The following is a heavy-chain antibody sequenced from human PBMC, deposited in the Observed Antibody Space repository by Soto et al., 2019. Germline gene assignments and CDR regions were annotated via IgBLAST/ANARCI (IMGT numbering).Heavy chain of an antibody. Sequence: EVQLVESGGGLVQPGRSLRLSCAASGFTFDDYAMHWVRQAPGKGLEWVSGISWNSGSIGYADSVKGRFTISIDNAKNSLYLQMNSLRAEDTALYYCAKATRYCSSTSCYADFDYWGQGTLVTVSS. V-gene: IGHV3-9*01. D-gene: IGHD2-2*01. CDR2: ISWNSGSI. J-gene: IGHJ4*02. CDR3: AKATRYCSSTSCYADFDY. CDR1: GFTFDDYA.